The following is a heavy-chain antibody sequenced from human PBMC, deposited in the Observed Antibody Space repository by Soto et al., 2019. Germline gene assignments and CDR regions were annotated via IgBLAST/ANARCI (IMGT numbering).Heavy chain of an antibody. CDR2: INHSGST. CDR3: AREGRYYASGRFWWFDP. D-gene: IGHD3-10*01. V-gene: IGHV4-34*01. CDR1: GGSFSDYY. J-gene: IGHJ5*02. Sequence: LSLTCAVYGGSFSDYYWSWIRQPPGKGLEWIGEINHSGSTNYNPSLKSRVTISVDTSKNQFSLKLSSVTAADTAVYYCAREGRYYASGRFWWFDPWGQGTLVTVSS.